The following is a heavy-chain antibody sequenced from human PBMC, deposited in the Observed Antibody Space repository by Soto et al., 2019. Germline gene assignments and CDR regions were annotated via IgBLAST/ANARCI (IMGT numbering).Heavy chain of an antibody. D-gene: IGHD4-17*01. CDR1: GDTFSNHT. CDR3: ARVAEMGTVTKGYYYYMDV. CDR2: IIPILGVA. V-gene: IGHV1-69*04. Sequence: QVQLVQSGAEVKKPGSSVKVSCKASGDTFSNHTISWVRQAPGQGLEWMVRIIPILGVANYAQKFQGRVTITADKSTSTDYMELSSLRSADTAVYYCARVAEMGTVTKGYYYYMDVWGKGTTVTVSS. J-gene: IGHJ6*03.